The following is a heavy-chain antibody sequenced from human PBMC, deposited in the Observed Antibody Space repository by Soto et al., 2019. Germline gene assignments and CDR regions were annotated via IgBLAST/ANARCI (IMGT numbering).Heavy chain of an antibody. D-gene: IGHD5-12*01. Sequence: ASVKVSCKASGYTFTGYYMHWVRQAPGKGLEWMGWINPNSGGTNYAQKFQGWVTMTRDTSISTAYMELSRLRSDDTAVYYCARSYSGYDYYFDYWGQGTLVTVSS. J-gene: IGHJ4*02. CDR1: GYTFTGYY. CDR2: INPNSGGT. CDR3: ARSYSGYDYYFDY. V-gene: IGHV1-2*04.